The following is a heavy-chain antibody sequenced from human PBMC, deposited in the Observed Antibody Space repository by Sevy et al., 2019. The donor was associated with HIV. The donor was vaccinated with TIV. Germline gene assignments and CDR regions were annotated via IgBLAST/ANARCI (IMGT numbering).Heavy chain of an antibody. CDR1: GFSLSTSGVG. CDR2: ISWNDDK. D-gene: IGHD3-16*02. CDR3: AREYYDYVWGSYRSIDY. Sequence: SGPTLVKPRQTLTLTSTFSGFSLSTSGVGVGWIRQPPGKALEWLALISWNDDKRYSPSLKSRLTITKDTSKNQVVLTLTNMDPVDTATYYCAREYYDYVWGSYRSIDYWGQGTLVTASS. V-gene: IGHV2-5*01. J-gene: IGHJ4*02.